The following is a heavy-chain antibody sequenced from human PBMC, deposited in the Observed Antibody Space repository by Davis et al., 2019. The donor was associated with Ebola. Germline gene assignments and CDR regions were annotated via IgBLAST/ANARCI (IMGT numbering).Heavy chain of an antibody. CDR2: IWYDGSNK. CDR1: GFTFSSYG. D-gene: IGHD2-2*01. Sequence: GESLKISCAASGFTFSSYGMHWVRQAPGKGLEWVAVIWYDGSNKYYADSVKGRFTISRDNSKNTLYLQMNSLRAEDTAVYYCARFVVVPAADYGMDVWGQGTTVTVSS. V-gene: IGHV3-33*01. J-gene: IGHJ6*02. CDR3: ARFVVVPAADYGMDV.